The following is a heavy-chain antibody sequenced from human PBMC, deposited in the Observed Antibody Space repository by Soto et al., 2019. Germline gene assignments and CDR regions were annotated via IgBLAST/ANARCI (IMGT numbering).Heavy chain of an antibody. J-gene: IGHJ4*02. Sequence: PSETLSLTCAVYGGSFSGYYWTWIRQPPGTGLEWIGEINHSGSTNYNPSLKSRVTISVDRSKNQFSLKLSSVTAADTAVYYCARGMTTVTTFEYWGQGTLVTVSS. CDR2: INHSGST. CDR3: ARGMTTVTTFEY. V-gene: IGHV4-34*01. D-gene: IGHD4-17*01. CDR1: GGSFSGYY.